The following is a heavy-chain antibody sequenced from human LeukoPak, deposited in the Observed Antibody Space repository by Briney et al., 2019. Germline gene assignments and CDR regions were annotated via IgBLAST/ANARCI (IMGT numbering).Heavy chain of an antibody. D-gene: IGHD3-22*01. Sequence: GGSLRLSCAASGFTFSDSYMTWVRQAPGKGLEWLSYISGNSGDTNYADSVKGRFTISRDNAENSLYLQMNSLRAEDTALYYCARDPRRRITMIVVALDYWGQGTLVTVSS. CDR3: ARDPRRRITMIVVALDY. CDR1: GFTFSDSY. CDR2: ISGNSGDT. V-gene: IGHV3-11*05. J-gene: IGHJ4*02.